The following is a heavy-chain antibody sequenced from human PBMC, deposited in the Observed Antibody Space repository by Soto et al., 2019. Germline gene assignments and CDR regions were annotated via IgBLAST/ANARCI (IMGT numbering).Heavy chain of an antibody. D-gene: IGHD3-3*01. CDR2: MNPNSGNT. CDR3: ARTRPEYYDFWSGYRARSYYYYMDV. Sequence: ASVKVSCKASGYTFTSYDINWVRQATGQGLEWMGWMNPNSGNTGYAQKFQGRVTMTRNTSISTAYMELSSLRSEDTAVYYCARTRPEYYDFWSGYRARSYYYYMDVWGKGTTVTVSS. V-gene: IGHV1-8*01. J-gene: IGHJ6*03. CDR1: GYTFTSYD.